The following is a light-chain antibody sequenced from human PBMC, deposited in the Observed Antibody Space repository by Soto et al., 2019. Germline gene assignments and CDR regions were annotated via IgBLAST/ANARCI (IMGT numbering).Light chain of an antibody. J-gene: IGKJ1*01. CDR1: QSVSTNQ. Sequence: VLTQSAGALSLSPGETATLSCRASQSVSTNQLAWYQQKHGQAPRLGFHSATTRANAFPARFSGSGSGTDFTLTIIRLEPEDFPVFYCQQYGTSPPTFGQGTKVDI. V-gene: IGKV3-20*01. CDR3: QQYGTSPPT. CDR2: SAT.